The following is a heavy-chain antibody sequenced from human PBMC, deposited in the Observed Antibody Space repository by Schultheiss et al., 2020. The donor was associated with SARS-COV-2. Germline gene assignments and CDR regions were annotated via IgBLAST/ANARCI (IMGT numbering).Heavy chain of an antibody. J-gene: IGHJ4*02. V-gene: IGHV3-21*01. CDR3: VRTILLWFGELFDFDY. D-gene: IGHD3-10*01. CDR2: ISGTSSSSSYI. Sequence: GGSLRLSCVASALNFDTSTMTWVRQAPGKGLEWVASISGTSSSSSYIYYADSVKGRFTISRDNAKNSLYLQMNSLRAEDTAVYYCVRTILLWFGELFDFDYWGQGTLVTVSS. CDR1: ALNFDTST.